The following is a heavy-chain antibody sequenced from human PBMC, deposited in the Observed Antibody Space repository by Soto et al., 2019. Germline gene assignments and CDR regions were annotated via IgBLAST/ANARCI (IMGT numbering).Heavy chain of an antibody. Sequence: EVQLVESGGGLVQPGGSLRLSCAGSGFTLSDNYMDWVRQAPGKGLEWVGRTRNKANRYTTEYAASVKGRFTVSRDESMNSLHLQMNSLKTEDTAVYYCVSTSRYGSGTWNFDFWGQGTVVTVSS. J-gene: IGHJ4*02. CDR2: TRNKANRYTT. CDR3: VSTSRYGSGTWNFDF. V-gene: IGHV3-72*01. CDR1: GFTLSDNY. D-gene: IGHD3-10*01.